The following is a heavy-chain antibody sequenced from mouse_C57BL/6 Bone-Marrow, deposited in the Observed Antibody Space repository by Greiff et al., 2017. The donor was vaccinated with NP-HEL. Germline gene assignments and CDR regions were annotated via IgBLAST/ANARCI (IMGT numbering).Heavy chain of an antibody. J-gene: IGHJ4*01. CDR3: ARGPWHYYAMDY. CDR2: IYPRSGNT. V-gene: IGHV1-81*01. CDR1: GYTFTSYG. Sequence: VNVVESGAELARPGASVKLSCKASGYTFTSYGISWVKQRTGQGLEWIGEIYPRSGNTYYNEKFKGKATLTADKSSSTAYMQFSSLTSEDSAIYYCARGPWHYYAMDYWGQGTSVTVSS.